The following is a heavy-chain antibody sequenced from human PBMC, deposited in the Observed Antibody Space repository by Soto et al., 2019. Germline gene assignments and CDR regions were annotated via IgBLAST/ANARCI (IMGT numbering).Heavy chain of an antibody. CDR3: AKVRVGIDVDFDY. J-gene: IGHJ4*02. CDR1: GFTFSNSA. D-gene: IGHD7-27*01. Sequence: PGGSLRLSCAASGFTFSNSAMTWVRRAPAKGLEWVSTIRDSDSGGSTFYADSVKGRFTISRDDSKNTLYLQMSSLRAEDTAMYYCAKVRVGIDVDFDYWGQGALVTVSS. CDR2: IRDSDSGGST. V-gene: IGHV3-23*01.